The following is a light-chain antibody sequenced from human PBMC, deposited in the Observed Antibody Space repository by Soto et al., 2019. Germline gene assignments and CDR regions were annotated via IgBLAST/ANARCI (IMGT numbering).Light chain of an antibody. CDR3: QQYNNWPPWT. CDR1: QSVSSK. CDR2: GAS. J-gene: IGKJ1*01. V-gene: IGKV3-15*01. Sequence: EIVMTQSPATLSVSPGERATLSCRASQSVSSKLAWYQQKPGQAPSLLIYGASTRATGTPARFSGSGSGTAFTLTISSLQSEDSAVYYCQQYNNWPPWTFGQGTKVEIK.